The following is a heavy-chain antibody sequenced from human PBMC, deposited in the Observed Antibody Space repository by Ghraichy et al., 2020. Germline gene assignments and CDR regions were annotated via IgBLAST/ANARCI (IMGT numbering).Heavy chain of an antibody. D-gene: IGHD7-27*01. CDR3: ERDLDNWGRMGY. J-gene: IGHJ4*02. V-gene: IGHV1-18*01. CDR2: ISAYNGNT. CDR1: GYTFTSYG. Sequence: ASVKVSCKASGYTFTSYGISWVRQAPGQGLEWMGWISAYNGNTNYAQKLQGRVTMTTDTSTSTAYMELRSLRSDDTAVYYCERDLDNWGRMGYWGQGTLVTVSS.